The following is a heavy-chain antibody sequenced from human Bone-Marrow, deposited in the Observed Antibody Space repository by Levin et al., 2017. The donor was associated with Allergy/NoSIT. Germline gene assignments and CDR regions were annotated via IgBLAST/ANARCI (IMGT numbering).Heavy chain of an antibody. D-gene: IGHD2-15*01. CDR3: AFSVTDIVVVVAALDY. CDR2: IIPIFGTA. J-gene: IGHJ4*02. CDR1: GGTFSSYA. Sequence: SVKVSCKASGGTFSSYAISWVRQAPGQGLEWMGGIIPIFGTANYAQKFQGRVTITADESTSTAYMELSSLRSEDTAVYYWAFSVTDIVVVVAALDYWGQGTLVTVSS. V-gene: IGHV1-69*13.